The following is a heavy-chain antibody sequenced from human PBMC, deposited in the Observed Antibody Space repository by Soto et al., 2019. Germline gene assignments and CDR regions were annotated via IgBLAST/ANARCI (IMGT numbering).Heavy chain of an antibody. CDR2: IYWDDDK. J-gene: IGHJ3*02. D-gene: IGHD3-10*01. Sequence: GSGPTLVNPTQTLTLTCTFSGFSLSTSGVGVGWIRQPPGKALEWLALIYWDDDKRYSPSLKSRLTITKDTSKNQVVLTMTNMDLVDTATYYCALRKHRYYYGSGRALAFDIWGQGTMVTVSS. V-gene: IGHV2-5*02. CDR3: ALRKHRYYYGSGRALAFDI. CDR1: GFSLSTSGVG.